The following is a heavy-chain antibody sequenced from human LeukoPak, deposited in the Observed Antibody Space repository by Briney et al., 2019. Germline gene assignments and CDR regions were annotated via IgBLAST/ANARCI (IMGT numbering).Heavy chain of an antibody. CDR3: ARDLGDIVVIPTAISLP. CDR2: ISAYNGNT. Sequence: ASVKVSCKASGYSFTSYGISWVRQAPGQGLDWMGWISAYNGNTKYAQKLQGRVTMTTDTSTSTAYMELRSLRSDDTAVYYCARDLGDIVVIPTAISLPWGQGTLVTVSS. D-gene: IGHD2-2*01. CDR1: GYSFTSYG. V-gene: IGHV1-18*01. J-gene: IGHJ5*02.